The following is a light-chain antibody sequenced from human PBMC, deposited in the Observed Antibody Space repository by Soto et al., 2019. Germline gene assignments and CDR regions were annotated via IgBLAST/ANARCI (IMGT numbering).Light chain of an antibody. CDR3: QQYGSSSWT. CDR2: GAS. J-gene: IGKJ1*01. Sequence: EIVLTQSPGTLSLSPGKRATLSCRASQSISSSYLAWYQQRPGQAPRLLIYGASSRATGIPDRFSVSGSGTEFTLTISRLEPEDFAVYYCQQYGSSSWTFGQGTKVESK. V-gene: IGKV3-20*01. CDR1: QSISSSY.